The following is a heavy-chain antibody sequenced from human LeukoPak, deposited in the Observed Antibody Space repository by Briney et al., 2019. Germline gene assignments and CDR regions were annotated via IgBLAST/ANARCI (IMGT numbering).Heavy chain of an antibody. Sequence: ASVKVSCKASGYTFSSYGMSWVRQAPGQSLEWMGWISAYNGNTNYAQKFQDRVTMTTDTSTSTAYMELRSLRSDDTAVYYCAGDHSYGGKELAYWGQGTLVTVSS. CDR2: ISAYNGNT. CDR3: AGDHSYGGKELAY. CDR1: GYTFSSYG. V-gene: IGHV1-18*01. J-gene: IGHJ4*02. D-gene: IGHD4-23*01.